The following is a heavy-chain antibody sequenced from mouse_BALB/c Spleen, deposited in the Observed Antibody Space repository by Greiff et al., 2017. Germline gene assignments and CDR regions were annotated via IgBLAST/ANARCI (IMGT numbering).Heavy chain of an antibody. D-gene: IGHD2-2*01. CDR2: IRLKSDNYAT. V-gene: IGHV6-6*02. Sequence: EVKLVESGGGLVQPGGSMKLSCVASGFTFSSYWMSWVRQSPEKGLEWVAEIRLKSDNYATHYAESVKGKFTISRDDSRSRLYLQMNSLRAEDTGIYYCTRGYDIWGQGTLVTVSA. CDR3: TRGYDI. CDR1: GFTFSSYW. J-gene: IGHJ3*01.